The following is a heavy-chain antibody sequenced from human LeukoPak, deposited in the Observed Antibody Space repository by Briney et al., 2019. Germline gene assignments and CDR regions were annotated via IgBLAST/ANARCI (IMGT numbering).Heavy chain of an antibody. CDR3: AKDTSIGKYCTDGVCSPFDY. CDR2: ISDSGDYT. D-gene: IGHD2-8*01. J-gene: IGHJ4*02. V-gene: IGHV3-23*01. CDR1: GFTFSSYA. Sequence: GGSLTLSCAGSGFTFSSYAMSWVRQAPGQGLEWVSVISDSGDYTSYADSVRGRFTISRDNSRNTLYLQMISLRPEDTAVYYCAKDTSIGKYCTDGVCSPFDYWGQGTLVTVSS.